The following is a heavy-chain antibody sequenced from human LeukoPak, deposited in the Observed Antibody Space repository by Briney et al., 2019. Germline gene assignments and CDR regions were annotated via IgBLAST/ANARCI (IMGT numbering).Heavy chain of an antibody. V-gene: IGHV1-69*06. CDR3: ARGAGWLYD. D-gene: IGHD3-22*01. CDR1: EDTLRNVA. J-gene: IGHJ4*02. Sequence: ASVKVSCKTTEDTLRNVAFSWVRQAPGQGLGWLGGIIPMIATASYSQKFQGRVSINADKSTNTVYMELSSLKLEDTAVYYCARGAGWLYDWGQGTLVIVSS. CDR2: IIPMIATA.